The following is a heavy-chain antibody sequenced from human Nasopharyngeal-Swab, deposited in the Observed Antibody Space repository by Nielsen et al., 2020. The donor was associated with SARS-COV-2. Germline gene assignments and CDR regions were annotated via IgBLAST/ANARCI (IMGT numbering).Heavy chain of an antibody. CDR3: AFRWWRSSWYGDY. CDR2: FDPEDGET. D-gene: IGHD6-13*01. Sequence: ASVKASGKGSGYTLAELSMHWVRQAPGKGLEWMGGFDPEDGETIYAQKFQGRVTMTEDTSTDTAYMELSSLRSEDTAVYYCAFRWWRSSWYGDYWGQGTLVTVSS. V-gene: IGHV1-24*01. CDR1: GYTLAELS. J-gene: IGHJ4*02.